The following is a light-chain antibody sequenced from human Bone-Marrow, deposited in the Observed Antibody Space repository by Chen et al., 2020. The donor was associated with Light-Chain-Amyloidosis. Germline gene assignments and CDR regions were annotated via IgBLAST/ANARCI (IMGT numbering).Light chain of an antibody. Sequence: DIQMTQSPSSLSASVGDRVTITCRTSQIINIYLNWYQQKPGKAPRLLIYAASSLQSGVPSRFSGRGSGTDFTLTISSLQPEDSATYYSQHSYTSPPYTFGPGTKVEI. CDR2: AAS. J-gene: IGKJ2*01. CDR1: QIINIY. V-gene: IGKV1-39*01. CDR3: QHSYTSPPYT.